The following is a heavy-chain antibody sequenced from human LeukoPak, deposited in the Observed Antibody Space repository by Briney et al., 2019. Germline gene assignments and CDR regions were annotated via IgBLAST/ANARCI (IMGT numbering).Heavy chain of an antibody. D-gene: IGHD3-10*01. CDR3: ASLYGSGRTPIYYFDY. J-gene: IGHJ4*02. CDR2: IYYSGST. Sequence: SETLSLTCTVSGGSISSYYWSWIRQPPGKGLEWIGYIYYSGSTNYNPSPKSRVTISVDTSKNQFSLKLSSVTAADTAVYYCASLYGSGRTPIYYFDYWGQGTLVTVSS. V-gene: IGHV4-59*01. CDR1: GGSISSYY.